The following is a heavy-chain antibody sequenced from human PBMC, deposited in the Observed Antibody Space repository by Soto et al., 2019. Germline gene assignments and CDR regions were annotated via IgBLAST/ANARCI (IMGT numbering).Heavy chain of an antibody. CDR1: GYTFTSYG. V-gene: IGHV1-18*01. CDR2: ISAYNGNT. J-gene: IGHJ4*02. CDR3: ARKDYYGSGIYYFDY. Sequence: ASVKVSCKASGYTFTSYGISWVRQAPGQGLEWMGWISAYNGNTNYAQKLQGRVTMTTDTSTSTAYMELRSLRSDDTAVYYCARKDYYGSGIYYFDYWGQGTLVTVSS. D-gene: IGHD3-10*01.